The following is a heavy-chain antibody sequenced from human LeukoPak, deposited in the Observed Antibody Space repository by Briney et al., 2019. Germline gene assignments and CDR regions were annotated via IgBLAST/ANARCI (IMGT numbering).Heavy chain of an antibody. CDR1: GFTFSSYS. J-gene: IGHJ1*01. CDR3: ARVDTAISAEYFQH. V-gene: IGHV3-21*01. CDR2: ISSSSSYI. Sequence: GGSLRLSCAASGFTFSSYSMNWVRQAPGKGLEWVSSISSSSSYIYYADSVKGRFTISRDNAKNSLYLQMNSLRAEDTAVYYCARVDTAISAEYFQHWGQGTLVTVSS. D-gene: IGHD5-18*01.